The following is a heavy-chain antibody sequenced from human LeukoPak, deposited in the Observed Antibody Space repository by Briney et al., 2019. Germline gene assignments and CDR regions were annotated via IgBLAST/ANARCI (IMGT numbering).Heavy chain of an antibody. CDR1: GGSISSYY. CDR2: IYYSGST. CDR3: ARLDSSGYYYVGYFDY. Sequence: SETLSLTXTVSGGSISSYYWSWIRQPPGKGVEWIGYIYYSGSTNYNPSLKSRVTISVDTSKNQFSLKLSSVTAADTAVYYCARLDSSGYYYVGYFDYWGQGTLVTVSS. J-gene: IGHJ4*02. V-gene: IGHV4-59*01. D-gene: IGHD3-22*01.